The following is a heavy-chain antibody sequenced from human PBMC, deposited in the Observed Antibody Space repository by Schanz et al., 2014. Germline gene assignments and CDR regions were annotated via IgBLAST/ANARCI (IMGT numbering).Heavy chain of an antibody. Sequence: VQLVESGGGLVKSGGSLRLSCATSGFIFTSYSMHWVRQAPGKGLNWVAVISSDGTNKYYADSVQGRFTLSKDFSKDTLYLQLTSLRPEDTAVYYCARLATSKSRLGDAVDIWGQGTMVTVSS. D-gene: IGHD6-6*01. CDR1: GFIFTSYS. V-gene: IGHV3-30*03. J-gene: IGHJ3*02. CDR3: ARLATSKSRLGDAVDI. CDR2: ISSDGTNK.